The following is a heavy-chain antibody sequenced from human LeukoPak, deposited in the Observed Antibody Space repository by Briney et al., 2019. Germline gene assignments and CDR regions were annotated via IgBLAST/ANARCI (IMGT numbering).Heavy chain of an antibody. CDR3: ASNYYGSGSLDY. D-gene: IGHD3-10*01. J-gene: IGHJ4*02. Sequence: SQTLSLTCTVSGASISSDYWTWIRLPPGNELEWIGYIYYSGSTNYNPSLKSRVTISVDTSKNQFSLKLSSVTAADTAVYYCASNYYGSGSLDYWGQGTLVTVSS. CDR2: IYYSGST. CDR1: GASISSDY. V-gene: IGHV4-59*08.